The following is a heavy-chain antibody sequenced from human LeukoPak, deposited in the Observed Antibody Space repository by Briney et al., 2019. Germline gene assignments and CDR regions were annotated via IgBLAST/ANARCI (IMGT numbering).Heavy chain of an antibody. CDR1: GYTFSRYG. J-gene: IGHJ4*02. CDR2: ISTNSDEI. Sequence: ASVKVSCKPSGYTFSRYGISWVRQAPGEGLEWMGWISTNSDEIHYARKFQGRVTLTTDTSASTAYLEVRSLSSDGTAVYYCARDPYHEILPGFGSAMAHWGQGTRVTVSS. CDR3: ARDPYHEILPGFGSAMAH. V-gene: IGHV1-18*01. D-gene: IGHD3-9*01.